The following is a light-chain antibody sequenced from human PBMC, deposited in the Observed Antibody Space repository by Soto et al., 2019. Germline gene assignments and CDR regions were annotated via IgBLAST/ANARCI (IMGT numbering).Light chain of an antibody. V-gene: IGKV1-9*01. CDR2: AAS. CDR3: QQHNSYPLT. J-gene: IGKJ4*01. CDR1: QDISTY. Sequence: DIQLTQSPSFLSASVGDRVTITCRASQDISTYLAWYQQKPGKAPKVLITAASTSQSGVPSRFSGSGSGTEFTLTISSLQPEDFVTYYCQQHNSYPLTFGGGTKVEIK.